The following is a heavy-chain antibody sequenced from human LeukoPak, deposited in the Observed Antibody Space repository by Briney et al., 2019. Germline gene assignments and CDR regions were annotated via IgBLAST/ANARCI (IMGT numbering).Heavy chain of an antibody. Sequence: SETLSLTCAVYGGSFSGYYWSWIRQPPGKGLEWIGEIDRSGSTNYNPSLKSRVTISVDTSKNQFSLKLSSVTAADTAVYYCARGGHYYDSSGYPRRPYYYYYGMDVWGQGTTVTVSS. V-gene: IGHV4-34*01. CDR2: IDRSGST. J-gene: IGHJ6*02. CDR1: GGSFSGYY. CDR3: ARGGHYYDSSGYPRRPYYYYYGMDV. D-gene: IGHD3-22*01.